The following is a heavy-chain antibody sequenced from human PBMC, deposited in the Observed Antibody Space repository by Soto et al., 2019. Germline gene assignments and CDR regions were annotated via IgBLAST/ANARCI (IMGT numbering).Heavy chain of an antibody. D-gene: IGHD6-13*01. CDR3: ARDMSLGAAAGRDPYHYYVQAF. J-gene: IGHJ6*02. CDR2: INAGNGNT. V-gene: IGHV1-3*01. CDR1: GYTCTSYG. Sequence: GASLNVSCKASGYTCTSYGRHWVRRAPGQRLEWMGWINAGNGNTKYSQKFQGRVTITRDTSASTAYMELSSLRSEDTAVYYCARDMSLGAAAGRDPYHYYVQAFWGQRSTVIVS.